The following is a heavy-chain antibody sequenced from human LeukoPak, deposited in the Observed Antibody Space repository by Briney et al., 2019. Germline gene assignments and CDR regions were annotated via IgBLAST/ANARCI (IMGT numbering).Heavy chain of an antibody. Sequence: PSETLSLTCAVSGYSISSGYYWGWIRQPPGKGLEWIGSIYHSGSTYYNPSLKSRVTISVDTSKNQFSLKLSSVTAADTAVYYCASLMVRGVYWGQGTLVTVSS. CDR2: IYHSGST. J-gene: IGHJ4*02. D-gene: IGHD3-10*01. CDR3: ASLMVRGVY. V-gene: IGHV4-38-2*01. CDR1: GYSISSGYY.